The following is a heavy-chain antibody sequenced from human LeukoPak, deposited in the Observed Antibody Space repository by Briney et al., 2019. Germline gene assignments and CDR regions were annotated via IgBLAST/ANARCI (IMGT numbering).Heavy chain of an antibody. J-gene: IGHJ4*02. D-gene: IGHD3-22*01. V-gene: IGHV3-43*01. Sequence: PGGSLRLSCVASGFTFEDYTMHWVRQAPGKTLEWVSLISWDGTTYYTDSVKSRFTISRDNSKNSLYLQMDTLRSEDTAFYYCVKDLSYESSGHVLEYWGQGTLVTVSS. CDR1: GFTFEDYT. CDR3: VKDLSYESSGHVLEY. CDR2: ISWDGTT.